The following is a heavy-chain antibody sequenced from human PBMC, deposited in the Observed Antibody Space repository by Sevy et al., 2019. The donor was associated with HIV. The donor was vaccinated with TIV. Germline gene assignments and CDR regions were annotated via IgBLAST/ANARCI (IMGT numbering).Heavy chain of an antibody. CDR3: ARGEGYSSSSEAFDI. CDR2: INPNSGGT. V-gene: IGHV1-2*02. Sequence: ASVKVSCKASGYTFTGYYMHWGRQAPGRGLEWMGWINPNSGGTNYAQKFQGRVTMTRDTSISTAYMELSRLRSDDTAVYYCARGEGYSSSSEAFDIWGQGTMVTVSS. D-gene: IGHD6-6*01. CDR1: GYTFTGYY. J-gene: IGHJ3*02.